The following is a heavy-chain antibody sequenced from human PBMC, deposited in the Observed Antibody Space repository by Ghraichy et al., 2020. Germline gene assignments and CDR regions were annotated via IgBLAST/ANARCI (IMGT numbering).Heavy chain of an antibody. CDR3: ARDTGSQSYYDSSGYYDY. Sequence: SETLPLTCTVSGGSVSSGSYYWSWIRQPPGKGLEWIGYIYYSGSTNYNPSLKSRVTISVDTSKNQLSLKLSSVTAADTAVYYCARDTGSQSYYDSSGYYDYWGQGTLVIVSS. J-gene: IGHJ4*02. V-gene: IGHV4-61*01. D-gene: IGHD3-22*01. CDR1: GGSVSSGSYY. CDR2: IYYSGST.